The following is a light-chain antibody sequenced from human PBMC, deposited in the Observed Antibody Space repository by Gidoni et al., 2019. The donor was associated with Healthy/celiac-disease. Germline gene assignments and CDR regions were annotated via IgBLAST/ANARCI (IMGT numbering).Light chain of an antibody. CDR2: AAS. Sequence: DIQMTQSPSSLSASVGDRVTITCRASQGISNYVAWYQQKPGKVPKLLIYAASTLQSGVPSRFSGSGSGTDFTLTISSLQPEDVATYCCQKYNSAPGTFGQGTRLEIK. CDR1: QGISNY. J-gene: IGKJ5*01. V-gene: IGKV1-27*01. CDR3: QKYNSAPGT.